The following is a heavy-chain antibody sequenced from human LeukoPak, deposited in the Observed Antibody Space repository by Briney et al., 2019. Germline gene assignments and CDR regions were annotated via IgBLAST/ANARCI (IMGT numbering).Heavy chain of an antibody. V-gene: IGHV3-23*01. Sequence: GGSLRLSCAASGFTFSSYAMSWVRQAPGKGLEWVSAISGSGGSTYYADSVKGRFTISKDNSKNTLYLQMNSLRAEDTAVYYCAKDRGSSIAAADSLLFDYWGQGTLVTVSS. D-gene: IGHD6-13*01. CDR1: GFTFSSYA. CDR3: AKDRGSSIAAADSLLFDY. J-gene: IGHJ4*02. CDR2: ISGSGGST.